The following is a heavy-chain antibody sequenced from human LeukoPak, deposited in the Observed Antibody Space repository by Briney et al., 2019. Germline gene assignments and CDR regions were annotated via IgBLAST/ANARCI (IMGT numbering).Heavy chain of an antibody. V-gene: IGHV3-33*01. CDR2: IWYDGSNK. Sequence: GGSLRLSCAASGFTFSSYGMHWVRQAPGKGLEWVAVIWYDGSNKYYADSVKGRFTISRDNFKNTLYLQMNSLRAEDTAVYYCARDVVRAAAGPMDYWGQGTLVTVSS. CDR1: GFTFSSYG. CDR3: ARDVVRAAAGPMDY. J-gene: IGHJ4*02. D-gene: IGHD6-13*01.